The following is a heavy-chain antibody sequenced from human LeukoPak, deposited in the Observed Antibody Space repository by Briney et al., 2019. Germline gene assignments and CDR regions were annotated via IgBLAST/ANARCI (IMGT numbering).Heavy chain of an antibody. CDR2: ISGTSLTI. CDR3: ARMIADRPHYYYYMDV. V-gene: IGHV3-11*04. D-gene: IGHD6-6*01. J-gene: IGHJ6*03. CDR1: AFTFSDYH. Sequence: PGGSLRLSCAASAFTFSDYHMSWIRQAPGRGLEWVSYISGTSLTIFYADSVKGRFTVSRDNAKNSLYLQMNSLRAGDTAVYYCARMIADRPHYYYYMDVWGTGTTVTVSS.